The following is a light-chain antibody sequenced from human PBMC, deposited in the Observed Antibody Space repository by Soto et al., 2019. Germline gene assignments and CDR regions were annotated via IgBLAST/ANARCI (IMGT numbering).Light chain of an antibody. CDR1: SSDVGGYNY. Sequence: QSALTQPPSASGSPGQSVAISRTGTSSDVGGYNYVSWYQQHPGKAPKLMIYEVSKRPSGVPDRFSGSKSGNTASLTVSGLQAEDEADYYCSSYAGSSNVFGTGTKVTVL. V-gene: IGLV2-8*01. CDR3: SSYAGSSNV. CDR2: EVS. J-gene: IGLJ1*01.